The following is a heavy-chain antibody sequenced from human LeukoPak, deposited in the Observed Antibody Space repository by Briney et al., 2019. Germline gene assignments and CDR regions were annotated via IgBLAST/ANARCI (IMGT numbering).Heavy chain of an antibody. D-gene: IGHD3-16*02. CDR1: GGSFSGYY. CDR3: ARHGRVYDYVWGSYRYTAFDY. CDR2: INHSGST. V-gene: IGHV4-34*01. J-gene: IGHJ4*02. Sequence: SETLSLTCAVYGGSFSGYYWSWIRQPPGKGLEWIGEINHSGSTNYNPSLKSRVTISVDTSKNQSSLKLSSVTAADTAVYYCARHGRVYDYVWGSYRYTAFDYWGQGTLVTVSS.